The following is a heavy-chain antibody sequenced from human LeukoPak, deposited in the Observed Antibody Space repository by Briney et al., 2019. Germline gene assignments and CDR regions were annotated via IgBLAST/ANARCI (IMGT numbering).Heavy chain of an antibody. CDR1: GFTVSSNY. V-gene: IGHV3-66*01. Sequence: GGSLRLSCAASGFTVSSNYMSWVRQAPGKGLEWVSVIYSGGSTYYADSVKGRFTISRDNSKNTLYLQMGSLRAEDMAVYYCARDLDCSSTSCYTGGSPDFNDAFDIWGQGTMVTVSS. CDR2: IYSGGST. CDR3: ARDLDCSSTSCYTGGSPDFNDAFDI. D-gene: IGHD2-2*02. J-gene: IGHJ3*02.